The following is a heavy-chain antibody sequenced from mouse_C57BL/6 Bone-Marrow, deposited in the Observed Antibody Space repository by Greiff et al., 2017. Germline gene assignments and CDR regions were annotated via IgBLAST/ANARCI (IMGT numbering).Heavy chain of an antibody. Sequence: EVQLQESGPGLVKPSQSLSLTCSVTGYSITSGYYWNWIRQFPGNKLEWMGYISYDGSNNYNPSLKNRISITRDTSKNQFFLKLNSVTTEDTATXYCARGNYYGSSWYFDVWGTGTTVTVSS. V-gene: IGHV3-6*01. CDR3: ARGNYYGSSWYFDV. CDR1: GYSITSGYY. D-gene: IGHD1-1*01. CDR2: ISYDGSN. J-gene: IGHJ1*03.